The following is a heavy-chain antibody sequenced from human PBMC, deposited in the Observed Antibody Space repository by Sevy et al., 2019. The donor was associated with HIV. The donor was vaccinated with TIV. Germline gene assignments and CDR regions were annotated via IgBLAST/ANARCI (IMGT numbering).Heavy chain of an antibody. V-gene: IGHV3-48*01. D-gene: IGHD1-26*01. CDR1: GFTFSSYS. J-gene: IGHJ4*02. CDR2: ISSSSSTI. Sequence: GGSLRLSCAASGFTFSSYSMNWVRHAPGKGLEWVSYISSSSSTIYYADSVKGRFTISRDNAKNSLYLQMNSLRAEDTAVYYCARKAYSGSRQGGSFDYWGQGTLVTVSS. CDR3: ARKAYSGSRQGGSFDY.